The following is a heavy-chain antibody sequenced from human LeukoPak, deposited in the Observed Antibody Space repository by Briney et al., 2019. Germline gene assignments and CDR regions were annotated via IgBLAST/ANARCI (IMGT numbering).Heavy chain of an antibody. CDR3: AKLLNDYADYTFQH. Sequence: PGGSLRLSCAASGFTFSIYAMSWVRQAPGKGLEWVSAISGSRGSTYYADSVKGRFTISRDNSKNTLYLQMNSLRAEDTAVYYCAKLLNDYADYTFQHWGQGTLVTVSS. V-gene: IGHV3-23*01. CDR1: GFTFSIYA. D-gene: IGHD4-17*01. J-gene: IGHJ1*01. CDR2: ISGSRGST.